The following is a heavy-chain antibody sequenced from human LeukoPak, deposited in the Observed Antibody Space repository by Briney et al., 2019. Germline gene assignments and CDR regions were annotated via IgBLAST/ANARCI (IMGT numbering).Heavy chain of an antibody. CDR1: GFTFSSYA. CDR3: ARDNLPTTRNYYYGMDV. V-gene: IGHV3-23*01. CDR2: ISGSGGST. Sequence: GGSLRLSCAASGFTFSSYAMSWVRQAPGKGLEWVSAISGSGGSTYYADSVKGRFTISRDNAKNSLYLQMNSLRAEDTAVYYCARDNLPTTRNYYYGMDVWGQGTTVTVSS. D-gene: IGHD1-26*01. J-gene: IGHJ6*02.